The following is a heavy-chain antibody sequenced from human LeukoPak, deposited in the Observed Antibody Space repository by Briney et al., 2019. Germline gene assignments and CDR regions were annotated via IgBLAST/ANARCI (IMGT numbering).Heavy chain of an antibody. CDR3: ARGVGIYRDYPHFDY. D-gene: IGHD4-17*01. CDR1: GYTFSSFG. J-gene: IGHJ4*02. Sequence: ASVKASCKASGYTFSSFGISWVRQAPGHGGEWMGGIIPIFGTANYAQKFQGGVTITADQSTSTAYMELSSLRSEDTAVYYCARGVGIYRDYPHFDYWGQGTLVTVSS. CDR2: IIPIFGTA. V-gene: IGHV1-69*13.